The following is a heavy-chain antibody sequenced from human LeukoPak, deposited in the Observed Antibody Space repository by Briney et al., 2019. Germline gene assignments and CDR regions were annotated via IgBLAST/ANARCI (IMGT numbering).Heavy chain of an antibody. V-gene: IGHV3-53*01. CDR3: ARDLRGFIDY. D-gene: IGHD5-12*01. Sequence: GGSLRLSCAASRFTVSSSYMTWVRQAPGKGLEWVSVIYTGGSTYYADSVKGRFTISRDNSKNTLYLQMNSLRAEDTAVYYCARDLRGFIDYWGQGTLVTVSS. J-gene: IGHJ4*02. CDR1: RFTVSSSY. CDR2: IYTGGST.